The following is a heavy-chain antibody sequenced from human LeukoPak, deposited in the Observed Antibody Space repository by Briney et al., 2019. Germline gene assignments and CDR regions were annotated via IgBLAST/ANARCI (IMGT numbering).Heavy chain of an antibody. CDR1: GVSISGFY. J-gene: IGHJ4*02. CDR2: IYTSGST. CDR3: AVAAPTEQFVTSLIDY. Sequence: SETLSLTSTVSGVSISGFYWGWIRPPAGEGLEWIVRIYTSGSTNYNPSLKSRVTMSVDTSKNQFSLKLSSVTAADTAVYYCAVAAPTEQFVTSLIDYWGQGTLVTVSS. V-gene: IGHV4-4*07. D-gene: IGHD6-19*01.